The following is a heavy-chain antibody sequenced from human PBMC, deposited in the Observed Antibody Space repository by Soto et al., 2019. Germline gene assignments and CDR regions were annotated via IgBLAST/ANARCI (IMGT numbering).Heavy chain of an antibody. Sequence: PSETLSLTCTVSGGSVSSSSYYWGWVRQPPGKGLEWIGGVYYSGSTYYNPSLESRVTIPVDKSKNQFSLKLMSLSAADTAVYYCGRLEGLATISYYFDYWGQGALVTVSS. J-gene: IGHJ4*02. CDR1: GGSVSSSSYY. CDR3: GRLEGLATISYYFDY. D-gene: IGHD3-9*01. V-gene: IGHV4-39*01. CDR2: VYYSGST.